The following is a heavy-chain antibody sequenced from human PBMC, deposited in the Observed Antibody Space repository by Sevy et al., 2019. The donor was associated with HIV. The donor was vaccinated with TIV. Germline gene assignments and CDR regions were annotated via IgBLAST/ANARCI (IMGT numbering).Heavy chain of an antibody. CDR3: ARGPLFSPEYCSGGTCPTIDF. V-gene: IGHV4-34*01. J-gene: IGHJ4*01. Sequence: SETLSLTCAVSGVSFSDYYWAWIRQAPGKGLEWIGEVSQSGSANYNPSLRSRVIMSLDTSKNHVSLQLTSVTAADTAMYYCARGPLFSPEYCSGGTCPTIDFWSQGTLVTVSS. CDR1: GVSFSDYY. CDR2: VSQSGSA. D-gene: IGHD2-15*01.